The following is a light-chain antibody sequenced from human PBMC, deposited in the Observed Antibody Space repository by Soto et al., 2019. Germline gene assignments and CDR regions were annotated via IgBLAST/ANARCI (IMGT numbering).Light chain of an antibody. Sequence: EVVLTQSPGTLSLSPGESATLSCRASQSVSSSYLAWYQHKPGQAPRLLIYGASSMATGIPDRFSGSGSGTDFTLTISRLEPEDFAVYYCHHFGSSPYTFGQGTKLEIK. J-gene: IGKJ2*01. CDR1: QSVSSSY. CDR2: GAS. V-gene: IGKV3-20*01. CDR3: HHFGSSPYT.